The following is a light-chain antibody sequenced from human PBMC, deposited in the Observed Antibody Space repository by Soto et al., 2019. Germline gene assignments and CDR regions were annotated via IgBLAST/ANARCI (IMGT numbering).Light chain of an antibody. CDR3: QQRTNWPAWT. CDR1: QSVSSY. CDR2: DTS. V-gene: IGKV3-11*01. Sequence: EIVLTQSPATLSLSPGERATLSCRASQSVSSYLAWYQQKPGQAPRLLIYDTSNRATGIPARFSGSGSGTDFPLTISSLEPEDFAVYYCQQRTNWPAWTFGQGPKVEIK. J-gene: IGKJ1*01.